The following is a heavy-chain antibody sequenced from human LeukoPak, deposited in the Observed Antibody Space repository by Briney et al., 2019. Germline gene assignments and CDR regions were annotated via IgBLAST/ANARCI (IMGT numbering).Heavy chain of an antibody. V-gene: IGHV3-48*03. J-gene: IGHJ5*02. Sequence: GGSLRLSCAYSGFTFSSYEMNWVRQAPGKGLEWVSYISSSDRNIYYADAVKGGFTISRDNSKNTLYLQMNSLRAEDTAVYYCAKDPVLAWFSQWWFAPWGQGPLVTVSS. CDR2: ISSSDRNI. D-gene: IGHD3-3*01. CDR3: AKDPVLAWFSQWWFAP. CDR1: GFTFSSYE.